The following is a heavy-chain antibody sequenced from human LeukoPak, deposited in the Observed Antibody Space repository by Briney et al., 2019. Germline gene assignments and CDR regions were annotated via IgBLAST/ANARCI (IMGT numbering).Heavy chain of an antibody. Sequence: GASVKVSCKASGYTITGYYMHWVRQAPGQGLEWTGWINPNSGGTNYAQKFQGRVTMTRDTSISTAYMELSRLRSDDTAVYYCARGQWELHGRLYYYYMDVWGKGTTVTISS. CDR2: INPNSGGT. CDR1: GYTITGYY. V-gene: IGHV1-2*02. J-gene: IGHJ6*03. CDR3: ARGQWELHGRLYYYYMDV. D-gene: IGHD1-26*01.